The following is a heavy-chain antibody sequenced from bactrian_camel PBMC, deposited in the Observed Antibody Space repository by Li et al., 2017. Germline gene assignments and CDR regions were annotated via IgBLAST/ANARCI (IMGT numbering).Heavy chain of an antibody. D-gene: IGHD5*01. CDR2: IDIDGST. Sequence: HVQLVESGGGSVQTGGSLRLSCVASGYTDDRHCEAWFRQAPGKEREAIAAIDIDGSTRYADSVKGRFTISKDNAENTLNLQMNNLQPEDTAVYYCAADPSRELWVGYPPYKYWGQGTQVTVS. CDR3: AADPSRELWVGYPPYKY. V-gene: IGHV3S55*01. J-gene: IGHJ4*01. CDR1: GYTDDRHC.